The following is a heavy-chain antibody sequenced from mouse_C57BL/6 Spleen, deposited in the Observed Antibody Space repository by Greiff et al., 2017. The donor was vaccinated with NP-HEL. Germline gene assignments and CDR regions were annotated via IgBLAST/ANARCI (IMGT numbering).Heavy chain of an antibody. D-gene: IGHD1-2*01. Sequence: VQLQESGPGLVKPSQSLSLTCSVTGYSITSGYYWNWIRQFPGNKLEWMGYISYDGSNNYNPSLKNRISITRDTSKNQFFLKLNSVTTEDTATYYCARFTTAYYYAMDYWGQGTSVTVSS. J-gene: IGHJ4*01. CDR3: ARFTTAYYYAMDY. CDR1: GYSITSGYY. CDR2: ISYDGSN. V-gene: IGHV3-6*01.